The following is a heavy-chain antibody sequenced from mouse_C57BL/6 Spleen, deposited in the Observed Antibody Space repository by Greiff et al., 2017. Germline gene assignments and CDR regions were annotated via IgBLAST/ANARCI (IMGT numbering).Heavy chain of an antibody. Sequence: EVQLQESGPGMVKPSQSLSLTCTVTGYSITSGYDWHWIRHFPGNKLEWMGYISYSGSTTYNPSLKSRISITHDTSKNHFFLKLNSVTTEDTATYYCAREGLYWYFDVWGTGTTVTVSS. CDR1: GYSITSGYD. CDR3: AREGLYWYFDV. V-gene: IGHV3-1*01. J-gene: IGHJ1*03. D-gene: IGHD3-1*01. CDR2: ISYSGST.